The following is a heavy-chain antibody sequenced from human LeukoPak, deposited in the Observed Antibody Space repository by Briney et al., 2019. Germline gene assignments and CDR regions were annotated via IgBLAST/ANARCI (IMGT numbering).Heavy chain of an antibody. J-gene: IGHJ3*02. CDR1: GYSISSGYY. D-gene: IGHD5-24*01. V-gene: IGHV4-38-2*01. CDR3: ARRRGGWGWLQVTVAIDI. CDR2: IYHSGST. Sequence: SETLSLTCAVSGYSISSGYYWGWIRQPPGKGLEWIGSIYHSGSTYYNPSLKSRVTISVDTSKNQFSLKLSSVTAADTAVYYCARRRGGWGWLQVTVAIDIWGQGTMVTVSS.